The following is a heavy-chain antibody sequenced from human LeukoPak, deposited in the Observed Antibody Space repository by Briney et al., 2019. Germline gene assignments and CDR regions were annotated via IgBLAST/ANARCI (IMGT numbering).Heavy chain of an antibody. CDR3: ARELAAAGADAFDI. CDR1: GGTFSSYA. V-gene: IGHV1-69*10. Sequence: SVKVSCKASGGTFSSYAISWVRQAPGQGLEWMGGIIPIFGIANYAQKFQGRVTITADKSTSTAYRELSRLRCEDTAVYYCARELAAAGADAFDISGERTMVTASS. CDR2: IIPIFGIA. D-gene: IGHD6-13*01. J-gene: IGHJ3*02.